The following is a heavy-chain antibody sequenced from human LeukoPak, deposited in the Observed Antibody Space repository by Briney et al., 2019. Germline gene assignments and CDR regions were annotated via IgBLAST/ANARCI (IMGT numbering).Heavy chain of an antibody. CDR3: AKDTPDSSAYYLEN. V-gene: IGHV3-30*02. D-gene: IGHD3-22*01. Sequence: GGSLRLSCAASGFTFSSYGMHWVRQAPGKGLEWVAFIRYDGSNKYYADSVKGRCTISRDNSKNTLYLQMSSLRAEDTAVYYCAKDTPDSSAYYLENWGQGTLVTVSS. CDR1: GFTFSSYG. CDR2: IRYDGSNK. J-gene: IGHJ4*02.